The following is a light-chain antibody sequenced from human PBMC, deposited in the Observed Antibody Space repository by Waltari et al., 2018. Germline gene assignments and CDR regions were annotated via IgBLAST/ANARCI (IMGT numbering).Light chain of an antibody. CDR2: LGT. Sequence: DIVMTQSPLSLPDSPGEPASISCRSSQSLLHSNGYTFLDWYLQKPGQSPQVLIYLGTNRASGVPDRFSGSGSGTDFTLKISRVEAEDVGVYYCMQALQTPWTFGQGTKVEIK. J-gene: IGKJ1*01. CDR1: QSLLHSNGYTF. CDR3: MQALQTPWT. V-gene: IGKV2-28*01.